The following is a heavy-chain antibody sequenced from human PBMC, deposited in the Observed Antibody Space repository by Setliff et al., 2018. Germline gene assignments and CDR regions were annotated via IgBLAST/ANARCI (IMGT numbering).Heavy chain of an antibody. CDR3: VRSGKFGMRFWFDQ. CDR1: GYTFTRYA. D-gene: IGHD1-26*01. V-gene: IGHV1-2*02. J-gene: IGHJ5*02. Sequence: GASVKVSCKASGYTFTRYAMNWVRQAPGQGLEWMGWINPDSGVTHSAQKFQGRVTMTRDTSINTAYMELGSLTSDDTAFYYCVRSGKFGMRFWFDQWGQGTQVTVSS. CDR2: INPDSGVT.